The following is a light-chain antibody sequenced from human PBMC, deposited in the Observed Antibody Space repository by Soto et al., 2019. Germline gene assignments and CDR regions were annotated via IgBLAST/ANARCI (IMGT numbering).Light chain of an antibody. V-gene: IGLV1-40*01. J-gene: IGLJ3*02. Sequence: QSVLTQPPSVSGAPGQRVTISCTGSSSNIGAGYDVHWYQQLPGTAPKLLIYGNSNRPSGVPDRFSGSKSGTSASLAITGLQAEDEADYDCQSFDSSPNGFWVFGGGTKLTVL. CDR3: QSFDSSPNGFWV. CDR2: GNS. CDR1: SSNIGAGYD.